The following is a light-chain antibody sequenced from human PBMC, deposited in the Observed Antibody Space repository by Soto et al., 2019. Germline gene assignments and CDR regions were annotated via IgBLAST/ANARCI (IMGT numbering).Light chain of an antibody. Sequence: QSALTQPASVSGSPGQSITISCTGTSSDIGDSNYVSWYQQHPGKAPKLVIYDVSNRPSGVSNRFSGSKSANTASLTISGLQAEDEADYYCSSFRISSTSYVFGTVTKLTVL. J-gene: IGLJ1*01. CDR3: SSFRISSTSYV. CDR2: DVS. V-gene: IGLV2-14*03. CDR1: SSDIGDSNY.